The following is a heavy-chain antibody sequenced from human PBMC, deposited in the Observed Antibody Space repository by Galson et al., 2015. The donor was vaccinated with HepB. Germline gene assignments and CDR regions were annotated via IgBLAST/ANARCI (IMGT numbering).Heavy chain of an antibody. Sequence: SVKVSCKASGFTFTSSAMQWVRQARGQRLEWIGWIVVGSGNTNYAQKFQERVTITRDMSTSTAYMELSSLRSEDTAVYYCAGVVMSYYDGSYFDYWGQGTLVTVSS. CDR3: AGVVMSYYDGSYFDY. CDR1: GFTFTSSA. CDR2: IVVGSGNT. J-gene: IGHJ4*02. D-gene: IGHD1-26*01. V-gene: IGHV1-58*02.